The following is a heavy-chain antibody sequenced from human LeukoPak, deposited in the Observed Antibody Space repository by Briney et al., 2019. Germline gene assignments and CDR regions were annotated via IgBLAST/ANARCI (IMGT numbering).Heavy chain of an antibody. J-gene: IGHJ4*02. CDR3: ARHKVRGDGYHFDY. CDR1: GGSISSYY. Sequence: SQTLSLTCTVSGGSISSYYWSLIRQPPGKVLEWIWEINHSGSTNYNPSLKSRVTISVDTSKNQFSLKLSSVTAADTAVYYCARHKVRGDGYHFDYWGQGTLVTVSS. CDR2: INHSGST. D-gene: IGHD5-24*01. V-gene: IGHV4-34*01.